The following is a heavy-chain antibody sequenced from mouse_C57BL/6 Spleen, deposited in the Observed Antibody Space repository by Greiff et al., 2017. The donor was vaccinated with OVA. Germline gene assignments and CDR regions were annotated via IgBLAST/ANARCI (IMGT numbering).Heavy chain of an antibody. CDR1: GYSITSGYY. J-gene: IGHJ1*03. Sequence: EVKLLESGPGLVKPSQSLSLTCSVTGYSITSGYYWNWIRQFPGNKLEWMGYISYDGSNNYNPSLKNRISITRDTSKNQFFLKLNSVTTEDTATYYCARAQVGGFDVWGTGTTVTVSS. D-gene: IGHD4-1*02. CDR2: ISYDGSN. CDR3: ARAQVGGFDV. V-gene: IGHV3-6*01.